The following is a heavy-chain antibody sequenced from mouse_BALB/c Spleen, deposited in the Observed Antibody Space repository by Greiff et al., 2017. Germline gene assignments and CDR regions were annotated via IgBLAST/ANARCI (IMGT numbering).Heavy chain of an antibody. Sequence: EVKLMESGGGLVQPGGSLKLSCAASGFTFSSYGMSWVRQTPDKRLELVATINSNGGSTYYPDSVKGRFTISRDNAKNTLYLQMSSLKSEDTAMYYCARGYGSYAMDYWGQGTSVTVSS. CDR3: ARGYGSYAMDY. J-gene: IGHJ4*01. CDR2: INSNGGST. CDR1: GFTFSSYG. D-gene: IGHD2-10*02. V-gene: IGHV5-6-3*01.